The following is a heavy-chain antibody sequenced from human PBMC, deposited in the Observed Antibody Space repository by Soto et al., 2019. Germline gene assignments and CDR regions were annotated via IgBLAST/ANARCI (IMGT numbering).Heavy chain of an antibody. Sequence: PGGSLRLSCAASGFTFSSYAMHWVRQASGKGLEWVGRIRSKANSYATAYAASVKGRFTISRDDSKNTAYLQMNSLKTEDTAVYYCTRDTATYYYYGMDVWGQGTTVTVSS. D-gene: IGHD4-17*01. V-gene: IGHV3-73*01. CDR2: IRSKANSYAT. CDR3: TRDTATYYYYGMDV. J-gene: IGHJ6*02. CDR1: GFTFSSYA.